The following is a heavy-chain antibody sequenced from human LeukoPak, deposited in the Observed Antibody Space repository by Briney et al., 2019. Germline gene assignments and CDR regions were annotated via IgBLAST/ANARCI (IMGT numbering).Heavy chain of an antibody. V-gene: IGHV4-59*02. CDR1: GGSVNGYY. Sequence: SETLSLTCTVSGGSVNGYYWNWIRQPPGKGLEWIGFIHYSGLTVYSPSLQSRVTMSVDTSRNQFTLDLSSVTAADTALYYCARDPPEDEWNSLDSWGQGILVTVSS. CDR3: ARDPPEDEWNSLDS. J-gene: IGHJ4*02. D-gene: IGHD1-7*01. CDR2: IHYSGLT.